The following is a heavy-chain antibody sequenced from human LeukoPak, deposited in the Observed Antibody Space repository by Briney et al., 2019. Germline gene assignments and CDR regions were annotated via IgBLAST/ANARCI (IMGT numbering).Heavy chain of an antibody. CDR2: INPNSGGT. D-gene: IGHD2-2*01. CDR3: ATVASSTSDYYYYYMDV. CDR1: GYTFTGYY. V-gene: IGHV1-2*02. J-gene: IGHJ6*03. Sequence: ASVKVSCKASGYTFTGYYMHWVRQAPGQGLEWMGWINPNSGGTNYAQKFQGRVTMTEDTSTDTAYMELSSLRSEDTAVYYCATVASSTSDYYYYYMDVWGKGTTVTVSS.